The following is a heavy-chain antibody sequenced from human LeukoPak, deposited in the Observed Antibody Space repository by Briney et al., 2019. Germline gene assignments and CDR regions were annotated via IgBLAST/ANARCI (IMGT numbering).Heavy chain of an antibody. J-gene: IGHJ2*01. V-gene: IGHV5-51*01. D-gene: IGHD6-6*01. CDR1: GYSFTSYW. CDR2: IYPGDSDT. CDR3: ARQSHSSSSLYWWYFDL. Sequence: GESLKISCKGSGYSFTSYWIGWVRQMPGKGLEWMGIIYPGDSDTRYSPSFQGQVTISADKSISTAYLQWSSLKASDTAMYYCARQSHSSSSLYWWYFDLWGRGTLVTVSS.